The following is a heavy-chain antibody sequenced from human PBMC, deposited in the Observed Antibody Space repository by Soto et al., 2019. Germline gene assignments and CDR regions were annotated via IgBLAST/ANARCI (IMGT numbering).Heavy chain of an antibody. CDR3: ASWHCSGGSCPPRY. Sequence: SETLSLTCAVYGGSFSGYYWSWIRQPPGKGLEWIGEINHSGSTNYNPSLKSRVTISVDTSKNQFSLKLSSVTAADTAVYYCASWHCSGGSCPPRYWGPGTLVTVSS. CDR1: GGSFSGYY. CDR2: INHSGST. V-gene: IGHV4-34*01. D-gene: IGHD2-15*01. J-gene: IGHJ4*02.